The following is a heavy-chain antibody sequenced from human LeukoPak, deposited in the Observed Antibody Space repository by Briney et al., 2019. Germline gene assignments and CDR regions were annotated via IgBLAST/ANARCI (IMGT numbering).Heavy chain of an antibody. V-gene: IGHV3-53*01. J-gene: IGHJ4*02. CDR2: AFVGGDT. Sequence: GGSLRLSCASSGLDVSSTYMSWIRQAPGKGLEWVSTAFVGGDTYYAASVKGRFTLSKDSSRNTMFLQMHGLRPEDTAVYYCARDQLDHWGQGTLVAVSP. CDR1: GLDVSSTY. CDR3: ARDQLDH. D-gene: IGHD5-24*01.